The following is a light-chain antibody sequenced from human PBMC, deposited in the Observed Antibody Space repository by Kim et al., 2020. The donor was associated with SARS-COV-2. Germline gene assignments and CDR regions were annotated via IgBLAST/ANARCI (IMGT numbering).Light chain of an antibody. J-gene: IGLJ2*01. CDR1: SSDVGGYNY. CDR2: DVS. CDR3: SSYAGSYIHVV. Sequence: QSVTISCTGTSSDVGGYNYVSWYQQHPGKAPKLLIYDVSKRPSGVHDRFSGSKSGNTASLSISGLQAEDEADYSCSSYAGSYIHVVFGGGTQLTVL. V-gene: IGLV2-11*03.